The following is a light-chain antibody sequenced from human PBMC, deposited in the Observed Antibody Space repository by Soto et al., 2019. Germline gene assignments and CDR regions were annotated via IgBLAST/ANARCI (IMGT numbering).Light chain of an antibody. CDR1: SSNIGNND. CDR3: ATWDDSLNGHV. Sequence: SVLTQPPSVSEAPRRRVTISCSGSSSNIGNNDVDWYQQLPGKAPKLLIYHDDLLPSGVSDRFSGSKSGTSASLAISGLQSEDEADYYCATWDDSLNGHVFGGGTQLTVL. J-gene: IGLJ3*02. CDR2: HDD. V-gene: IGLV1-36*01.